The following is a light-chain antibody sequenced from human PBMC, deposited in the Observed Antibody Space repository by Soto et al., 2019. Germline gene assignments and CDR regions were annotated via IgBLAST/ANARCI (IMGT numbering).Light chain of an antibody. CDR3: QQDNSFTLT. CDR2: ATS. J-gene: IGKJ4*01. V-gene: IGKV1-27*01. CDR1: QGINNY. Sequence: DIQLTQSPSSLSSSLGDRATLTCRASQGINNYLAWFQQKPGKAPKLLIYATSTLQSGVPSRFSGSGSGTDFTLTITSLEPEDFATYYCQQDNSFTLTFGGGTKVDIK.